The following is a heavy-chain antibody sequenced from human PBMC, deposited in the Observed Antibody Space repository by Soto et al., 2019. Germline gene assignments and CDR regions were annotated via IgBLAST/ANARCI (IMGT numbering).Heavy chain of an antibody. Sequence: GASVKVSCKASGYTFTGYYMHWVRQAPGQGLEWMGWINPNSGGTNYAQKFQGWVTMTRDTSISTAYMELSRLRSDDTAVYYCARVGLASRSLDAFDIWGQGTMVTVSS. J-gene: IGHJ3*02. D-gene: IGHD3-10*01. CDR3: ARVGLASRSLDAFDI. CDR1: GYTFTGYY. V-gene: IGHV1-2*04. CDR2: INPNSGGT.